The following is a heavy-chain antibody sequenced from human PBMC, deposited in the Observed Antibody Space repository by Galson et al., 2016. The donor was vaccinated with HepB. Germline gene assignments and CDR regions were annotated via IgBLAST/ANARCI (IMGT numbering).Heavy chain of an antibody. V-gene: IGHV3-30*04. J-gene: IGHJ4*02. D-gene: IGHD6-25*01. CDR1: KMTFSNYA. CDR3: TKDSSSAIWHL. CDR2: ISSDGSNK. Sequence: SLRLSCAASKMTFSNYAIPWVRQAPGKGLEWVTTISSDGSNKFYADSVKGRLTVSRDNSKSTLYLQMNSLRAEDAAVYYCTKDSSSAIWHLWGQGTLVTVSS.